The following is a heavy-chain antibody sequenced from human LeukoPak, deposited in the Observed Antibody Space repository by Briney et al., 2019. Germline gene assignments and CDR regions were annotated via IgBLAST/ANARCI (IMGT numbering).Heavy chain of an antibody. V-gene: IGHV3-33*01. J-gene: IGHJ4*02. CDR1: GFTFSDYG. D-gene: IGHD3-22*01. CDR3: ARGVDYYENSGTIDY. CDR2: IWYDGSNK. Sequence: EKSLRLSCTASGFTFSDYGMHWVRQPPGKGLEWVAIIWYDGSNKTYEDSVKGRFTISRDNYKNTLYLQMNSLRAEDTAVYYCARGVDYYENSGTIDYWGQGTLVTVSS.